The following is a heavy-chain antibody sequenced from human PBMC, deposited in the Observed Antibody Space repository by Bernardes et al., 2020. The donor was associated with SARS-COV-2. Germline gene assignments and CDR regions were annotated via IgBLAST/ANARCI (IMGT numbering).Heavy chain of an antibody. CDR3: ARDRGGYSGYDLLDY. V-gene: IGHV3-7*01. D-gene: IGHD5-12*01. CDR1: GFTFSIYW. CDR2: IEKDGNKK. Sequence: GGSLRLSCAASGFTFSIYWITWVRQAPGKGLEWVASIEKDGNKKDYVDSVKGRFTISRDNGKNSLYLQMNSLRAEDTAVYYCARDRGGYSGYDLLDYWDQGTLVTVSS. J-gene: IGHJ4*02.